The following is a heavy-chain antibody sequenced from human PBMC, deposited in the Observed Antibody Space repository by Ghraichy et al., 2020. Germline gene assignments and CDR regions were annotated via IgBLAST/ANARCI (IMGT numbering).Heavy chain of an antibody. CDR2: IYTSGST. J-gene: IGHJ6*02. Sequence: SQTLSLTCTVSGGSISSYYWSWIRQPAGKGLEWIWRIYTSGSTNYNPSLQSRVTMSVATSKNQFSLKLSSVTAADTAVYYCARDGVVVVPAAAEDYYGMDVWGQGTTVTVSS. CDR3: ARDGVVVVPAAAEDYYGMDV. CDR1: GGSISSYY. D-gene: IGHD2-2*01. V-gene: IGHV4-4*07.